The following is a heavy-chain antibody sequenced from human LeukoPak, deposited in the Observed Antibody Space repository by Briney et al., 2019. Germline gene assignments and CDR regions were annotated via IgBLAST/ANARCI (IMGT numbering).Heavy chain of an antibody. J-gene: IGHJ4*02. Sequence: GGSLRLSCAASGFTFSSYGMSWVRQAPGKGLEWVSAISGSGGSTYYADSVKGRFTISRDNSKNTLHLQMNSLRAEDTAVYYCAKFIADGYNSWGINFDYWGQGTLVTVSS. CDR3: AKFIADGYNSWGINFDY. V-gene: IGHV3-23*01. CDR2: ISGSGGST. CDR1: GFTFSSYG. D-gene: IGHD5-24*01.